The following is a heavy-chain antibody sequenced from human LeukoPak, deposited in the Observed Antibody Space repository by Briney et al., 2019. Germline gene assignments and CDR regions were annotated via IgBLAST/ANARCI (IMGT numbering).Heavy chain of an antibody. V-gene: IGHV4-34*01. CDR2: INHSGST. CDR3: ARPRSGSLDH. CDR1: GGSFSGYY. Sequence: PSETLSLTCAVYGGSFSGYYWSWIRQPPGKGLEWIGEINHSGSTNYNPSLKSRVTISVDTSKNQFSLKLSSVTAADTAVYYCARPRSGSLDHWGQGTLVTVSS. D-gene: IGHD3-10*01. J-gene: IGHJ4*02.